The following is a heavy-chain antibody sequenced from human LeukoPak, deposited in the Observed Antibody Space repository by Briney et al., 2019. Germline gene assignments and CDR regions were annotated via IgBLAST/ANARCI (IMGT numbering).Heavy chain of an antibody. J-gene: IGHJ6*02. Sequence: PGGSLRLSCAASGFTFSSYSMHWVRQAPGKGLEWVAVISYDGSNEYYADSVKGRFTISRDNCKNTLFLQMNSLRAEDTAVYYCARARSDYSIKYYYYYGMDVWGQGTTVTVSS. V-gene: IGHV3-30-3*01. D-gene: IGHD3-16*01. CDR2: ISYDGSNE. CDR1: GFTFSSYS. CDR3: ARARSDYSIKYYYYYGMDV.